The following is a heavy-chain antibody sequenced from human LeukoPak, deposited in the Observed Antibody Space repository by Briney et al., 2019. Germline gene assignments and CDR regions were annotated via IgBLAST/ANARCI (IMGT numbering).Heavy chain of an antibody. CDR1: GGSISSYY. Sequence: PSETLSLTCTVSGGSISSYYWSWIRQPPGKGLEWIGYIYHSGSTYYNPSLKSRVTISVDRSKNQFSLKLSSVTAADTAVYYCASPCIAARRSVMDVWGKGTTVTVSS. D-gene: IGHD6-6*01. J-gene: IGHJ6*03. CDR2: IYHSGST. CDR3: ASPCIAARRSVMDV. V-gene: IGHV4-59*12.